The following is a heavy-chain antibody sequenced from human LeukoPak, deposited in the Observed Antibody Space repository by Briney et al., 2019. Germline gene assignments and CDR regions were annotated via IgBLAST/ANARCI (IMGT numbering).Heavy chain of an antibody. CDR1: GGSISTYF. CDR3: ARSSKTYYMDV. Sequence: SETLSLTCTVSGGSISTYFWTWIRQPPGKVLEWVGYIYYSGSTHYNSSLKSRVSISIDTSNNQFSLQLNSVTAADTAVYYCARSSKTYYMDVWGRGTTVTVSS. V-gene: IGHV4-59*13. CDR2: IYYSGST. J-gene: IGHJ6*03.